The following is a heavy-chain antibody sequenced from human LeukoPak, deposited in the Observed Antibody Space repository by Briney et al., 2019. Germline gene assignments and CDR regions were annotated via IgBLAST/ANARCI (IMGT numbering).Heavy chain of an antibody. V-gene: IGHV1-46*01. CDR2: INPSGGST. CDR1: GYTFTSYY. CDR3: ARDGASPSTYYYYYMDV. Sequence: ASVKVSCKASGYTFTSYYMHWVRQAPGQGLEWMGIINPSGGSTSYAQKFQGRVTMTRDMSTSTVYVELSSLRSEDMAAYYCARDGASPSTYYYYYMDVWGKGTTVTVSS. J-gene: IGHJ6*03.